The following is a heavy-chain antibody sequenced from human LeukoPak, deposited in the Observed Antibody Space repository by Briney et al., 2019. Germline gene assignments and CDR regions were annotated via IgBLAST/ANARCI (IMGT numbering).Heavy chain of an antibody. CDR2: IYYSGST. Sequence: SETLSLTCTVSGGSISSYYWSWIRQPPGKGLEWIGYIYYSGSTNYNPSLKSRVTISVDTSKNQFSLKLSSVTAADTAVYYCATLLWMTTVLVYKGPTTDYWGQGTLVTVSS. D-gene: IGHD4-17*01. V-gene: IGHV4-59*01. CDR1: GGSISSYY. J-gene: IGHJ4*02. CDR3: ATLLWMTTVLVYKGPTTDY.